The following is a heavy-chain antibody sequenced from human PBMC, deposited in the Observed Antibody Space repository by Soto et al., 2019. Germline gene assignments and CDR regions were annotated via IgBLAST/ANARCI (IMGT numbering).Heavy chain of an antibody. V-gene: IGHV2-5*01. CDR2: IYCYDDK. CDR1: VFSLNSTGVR. Sequence: QITLKESGPTLGKPTQTLTLTCTFSVFSLNSTGVRGGWFRQPPGKVLDWLALIYCYDDKRYRPSLRSRLTVTTAASKDQVLLTMTNVNQEDTANYFCEPHFSGGRCRPPNGPTPNGFSYWGQGNLVTVYS. CDR3: EPHFSGGRCRPPNGPTPNGFSY. J-gene: IGHJ1*01. D-gene: IGHD2-15*01.